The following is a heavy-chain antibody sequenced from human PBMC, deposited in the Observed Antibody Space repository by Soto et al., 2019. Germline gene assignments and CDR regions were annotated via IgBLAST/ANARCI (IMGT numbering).Heavy chain of an antibody. CDR1: GYTFTYHA. J-gene: IGHJ5*02. Sequence: QVQLVQSWAGGEKPWASVKVSCKAFGYTFTYHAMHLVPQAPGPRLEWMGWINAGNGNTKYLQKFQGKVTITRDTSARTAYMELSSLRSEDTAVYYCARARFGELFWFDPWGQGTLVTVSS. CDR2: INAGNGNT. CDR3: ARARFGELFWFDP. D-gene: IGHD3-10*01. V-gene: IGHV1-3*01.